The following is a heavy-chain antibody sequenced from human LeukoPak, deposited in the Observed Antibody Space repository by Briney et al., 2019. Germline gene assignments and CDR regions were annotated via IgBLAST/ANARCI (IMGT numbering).Heavy chain of an antibody. CDR2: IYYSGST. J-gene: IGHJ3*02. D-gene: IGHD3-22*01. CDR1: GVSLSSYY. Sequence: SETLYLTCTVSGVSLSSYYWSWIRQPPGKGLEWIGYIYYSGSTNYNPSLKSRVTISVDTSKNQFSLKLSSVTAADTAVYYCARGNYYDSTTYYRAFDIWGQGTMVTVSS. CDR3: ARGNYYDSTTYYRAFDI. V-gene: IGHV4-59*01.